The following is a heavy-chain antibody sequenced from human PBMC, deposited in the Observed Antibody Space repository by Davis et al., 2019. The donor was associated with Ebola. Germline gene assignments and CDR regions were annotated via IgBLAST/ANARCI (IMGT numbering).Heavy chain of an antibody. V-gene: IGHV2-70*01. J-gene: IGHJ6*02. CDR3: ARMWQLDQYYYYGMDV. CDR2: IDWDDK. D-gene: IGHD6-13*01. Sequence: SGPTLVKPTQTLTLTCTFSGFSLSTSAMCVSWIRQPPGKALEWLALIDWDDKYYSTSLKTRLTISKDTSKNQVVLTMTNMDPVDTSTYYCARMWQLDQYYYYGMDVWGQGTTVTVSS. CDR1: GFSLSTSAMC.